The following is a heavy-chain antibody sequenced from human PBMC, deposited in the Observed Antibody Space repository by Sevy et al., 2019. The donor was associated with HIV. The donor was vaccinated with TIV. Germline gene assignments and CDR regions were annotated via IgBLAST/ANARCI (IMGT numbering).Heavy chain of an antibody. J-gene: IGHJ1*01. D-gene: IGHD3-22*01. Sequence: GGSLRLSCKASGFNLNNYAMSWVRQAPGKGQEWVSTISGSGGRTYTAESVRGRLTISRDNSKRTVYLQMNSLRGDDTAIYYCAKDPYSSGEYFQKWGQGARVTVSS. CDR2: ISGSGGRT. CDR3: AKDPYSSGEYFQK. CDR1: GFNLNNYA. V-gene: IGHV3-23*01.